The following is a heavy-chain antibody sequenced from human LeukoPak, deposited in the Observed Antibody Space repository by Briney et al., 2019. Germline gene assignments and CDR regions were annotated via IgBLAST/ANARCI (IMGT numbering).Heavy chain of an antibody. V-gene: IGHV3-66*02. CDR1: GFTVSSNY. D-gene: IGHD5-18*01. CDR3: ERAVIQLWHGGYFDY. Sequence: GGSLRLSCAASGFTVSSNYMSWVRQAPGKGLEWVSVIYSGGSTYYADSVKGRFTISRDNSKNTLYLQMNSLRAEDTAVYYCERAVIQLWHGGYFDYWGQGTLVTVSS. J-gene: IGHJ4*02. CDR2: IYSGGST.